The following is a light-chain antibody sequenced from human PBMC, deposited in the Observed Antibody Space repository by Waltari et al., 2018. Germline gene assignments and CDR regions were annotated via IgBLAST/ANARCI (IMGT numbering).Light chain of an antibody. J-gene: IGLJ2*01. CDR3: SSYTSSSLVV. CDR2: EVT. Sequence: QSALTQPASVSGSPGQSITISCSGTNSAVGGYNYVFWCQQHPGKAPKLMIYEVTYRPSGVSNRFSGSKSGNTASLPISGLQAEDEADYYCSSYTSSSLVVFGGGTKLTVL. V-gene: IGLV2-14*01. CDR1: NSAVGGYNY.